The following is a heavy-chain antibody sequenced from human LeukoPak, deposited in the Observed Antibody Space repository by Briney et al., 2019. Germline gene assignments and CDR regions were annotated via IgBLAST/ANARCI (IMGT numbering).Heavy chain of an antibody. CDR2: IYPGDSDT. J-gene: IGHJ3*02. Sequence: GESLKISCKGSGYSFTSYWIGWVRQMPGKGLEWMGIIYPGDSDTRYSPSFQGQVTISADKSISTAYLQWSSLKASDTAMYYCATPSVDTATARDAFDIWGQGTMVTVSS. D-gene: IGHD5-18*01. V-gene: IGHV5-51*01. CDR1: GYSFTSYW. CDR3: ATPSVDTATARDAFDI.